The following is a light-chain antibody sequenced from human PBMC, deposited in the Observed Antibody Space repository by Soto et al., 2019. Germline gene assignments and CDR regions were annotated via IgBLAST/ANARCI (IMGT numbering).Light chain of an antibody. CDR2: GAS. J-gene: IGKJ5*01. Sequence: EIVLTQSPGTLSLSPGERATLSCRASQSVSSSFLAWYQQKPGQAPRFLIYGASSRAPGIPDRFSGSGSGTDFILAISRLVPEDFAVYYCQPYGSSPPITFGQGTRLEIK. V-gene: IGKV3-20*01. CDR3: QPYGSSPPIT. CDR1: QSVSSSF.